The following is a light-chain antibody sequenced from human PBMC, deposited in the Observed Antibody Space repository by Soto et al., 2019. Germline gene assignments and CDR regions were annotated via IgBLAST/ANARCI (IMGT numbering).Light chain of an antibody. V-gene: IGKV1-13*02. J-gene: IGKJ2*01. CDR2: DAS. Sequence: AIQLTQSPSSLSASVGDRVTITCRASQDIRRAVAWYQQKPGTAPRLLINDASDLLRGVPSRFSGSGFGTDFTLTITSLQAEDFASYYCQHFSAYPHTFGQGTKVDIK. CDR3: QHFSAYPHT. CDR1: QDIRRA.